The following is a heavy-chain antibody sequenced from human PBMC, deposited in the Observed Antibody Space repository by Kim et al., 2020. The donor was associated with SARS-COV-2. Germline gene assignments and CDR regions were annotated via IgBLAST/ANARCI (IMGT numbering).Heavy chain of an antibody. V-gene: IGHV5-51*01. CDR3: ARRMAAAVDY. D-gene: IGHD6-13*01. CDR2: IYPDDSDT. J-gene: IGHJ4*02. CDR1: GYRFNSHW. Sequence: GESLKISCKGSGYRFNSHWIGWVRQMPGKGLEWMGIIYPDDSDTRYSPSFQGQVTISADKSLNTAYLHWSSLKASDSAMYYCARRMAAAVDYWGQGTLVSVSS.